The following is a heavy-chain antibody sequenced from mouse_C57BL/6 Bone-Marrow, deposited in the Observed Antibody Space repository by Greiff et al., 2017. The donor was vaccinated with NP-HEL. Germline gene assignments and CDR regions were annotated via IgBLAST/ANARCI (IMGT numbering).Heavy chain of an antibody. Sequence: VQLQQPGAELVKPGASVKLSCKASGYTFTSYWIQWVKQRPGQGLEWIGEIDPSDSYTNYNQKFKGKATLTVDTSSSTAYMQLSSLTSEDSAVYYCAVVATGAMDYWGQGTSVTVSS. CDR3: AVVATGAMDY. J-gene: IGHJ4*01. D-gene: IGHD1-1*01. V-gene: IGHV1-50*01. CDR2: IDPSDSYT. CDR1: GYTFTSYW.